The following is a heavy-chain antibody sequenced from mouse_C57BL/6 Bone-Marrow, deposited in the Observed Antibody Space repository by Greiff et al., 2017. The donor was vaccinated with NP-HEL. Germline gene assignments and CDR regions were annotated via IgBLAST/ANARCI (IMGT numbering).Heavy chain of an antibody. D-gene: IGHD2-3*01. Sequence: VQLQQPGAELVRPGSSVKLSCKASGYNLKSDWMDWGKQRPGQGLEWIGNIYPSDSETHYNQKFKDKATLTVDKSSSTAYMQLSSLTSEDSAVYYCASDGYYSFAFWGPGSLVTVSA. CDR1: GYNLKSDW. V-gene: IGHV1-61*01. CDR2: IYPSDSET. J-gene: IGHJ3*01. CDR3: ASDGYYSFAF.